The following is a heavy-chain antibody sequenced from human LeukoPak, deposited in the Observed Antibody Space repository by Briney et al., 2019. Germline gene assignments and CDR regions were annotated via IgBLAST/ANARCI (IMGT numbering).Heavy chain of an antibody. V-gene: IGHV5-51*01. J-gene: IGHJ5*02. Sequence: GESLKISCKGSGYSFTSYWIGWVRQMPGKGLEWMGIIYPGGSDSRYSPSCQGQVTISADKTISTAYLQWSSLKASDTAMYYCASNYDILTGPFDPWGQGTLVTVSS. CDR3: ASNYDILTGPFDP. D-gene: IGHD3-9*01. CDR2: IYPGGSDS. CDR1: GYSFTSYW.